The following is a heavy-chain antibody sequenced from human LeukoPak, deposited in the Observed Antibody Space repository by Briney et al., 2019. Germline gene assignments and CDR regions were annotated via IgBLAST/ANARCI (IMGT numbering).Heavy chain of an antibody. CDR2: ISTSGKTI. V-gene: IGHV3-11*01. D-gene: IGHD2-15*01. CDR1: GFTFSDYY. J-gene: IGHJ4*02. CDR3: ARHLDCSGGSCYPGSDYFDY. Sequence: PGGSLRLSCTASGFTFSDYYMSWIRQAPGKGLEWVSYISTSGKTIYYADSVKGRFTISRDNAKNSLYLQIDSLRAEDTAVYYCARHLDCSGGSCYPGSDYFDYWGQGTLVTVSS.